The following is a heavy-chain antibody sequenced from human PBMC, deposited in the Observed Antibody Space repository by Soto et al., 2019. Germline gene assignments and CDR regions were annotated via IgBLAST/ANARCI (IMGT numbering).Heavy chain of an antibody. D-gene: IGHD3-3*01. CDR2: INHSGST. V-gene: IGHV4-34*01. CDR3: ARGFWSGYYTPTTGLSDY. CDR1: GGSFSGYY. J-gene: IGHJ4*02. Sequence: SETLSLTCAVYGGSFSGYYWSWIRQPPGKGLEWIGEINHSGSTNYNPSLKSRVTISVDTSKNQFSLKLSSVTAADTAVYYCARGFWSGYYTPTTGLSDYWGQGTLVTSPQ.